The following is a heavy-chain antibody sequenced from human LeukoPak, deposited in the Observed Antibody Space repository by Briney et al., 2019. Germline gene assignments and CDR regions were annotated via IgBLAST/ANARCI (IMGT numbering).Heavy chain of an antibody. CDR1: GGSINSYY. CDR3: ARDGRYCSGGSCYGEAFDI. CDR2: MYISGTT. D-gene: IGHD2-15*01. J-gene: IGHJ3*02. Sequence: PSETLSLTCTVSGGSINSYYWSWIRQPAGQGLEWIGRMYISGTTDYNPSLESRVTLPVDTSKNQFSLRLTSLTAADTVAYFCARDGRYCSGGSCYGEAFDIWSQGTMVTVSS. V-gene: IGHV4-4*07.